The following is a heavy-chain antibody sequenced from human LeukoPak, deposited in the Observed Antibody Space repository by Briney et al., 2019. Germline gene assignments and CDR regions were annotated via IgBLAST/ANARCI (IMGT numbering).Heavy chain of an antibody. CDR1: GGSFSGYY. CDR2: INHSGST. Sequence: SETLSLTCAVYGGSFSGYYWSWIRQPPGKGLEWIGEINHSGSTNYNPSLKSRVTISVDTSKNQFSLKLTSVTAADTALYYCARLRVVTALFDPWGQGTLVTVSS. D-gene: IGHD2-21*02. CDR3: ARLRVVTALFDP. V-gene: IGHV4-34*01. J-gene: IGHJ5*02.